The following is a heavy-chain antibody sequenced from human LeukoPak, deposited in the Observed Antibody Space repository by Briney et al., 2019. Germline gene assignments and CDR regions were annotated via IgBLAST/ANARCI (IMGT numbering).Heavy chain of an antibody. J-gene: IGHJ4*02. D-gene: IGHD3-22*01. CDR1: GYTLTELS. Sequence: GASVKVSCKVSGYTLTELSMHWVRQAPGKGLEWMGGFDPEDGETIYAQKFQGRVTMTEDTSTDTAYMELSSLRSEDTAVYYRATDLLYYYDSSGYHSDYWGQGTLVTVSS. V-gene: IGHV1-24*01. CDR3: ATDLLYYYDSSGYHSDY. CDR2: FDPEDGET.